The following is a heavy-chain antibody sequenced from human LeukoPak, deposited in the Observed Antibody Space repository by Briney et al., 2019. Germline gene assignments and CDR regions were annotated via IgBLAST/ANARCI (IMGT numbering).Heavy chain of an antibody. J-gene: IGHJ4*02. D-gene: IGHD6-13*01. CDR2: IYYSGST. V-gene: IGHV4-31*03. CDR1: GGSISSGGYY. CDR3: ARATPEGPGIAAAGTFDY. Sequence: SQTLSLTCTVSGGSISSGGYYWSWIRQHPGKGLEWIGYIYYSGSTYYNPSLKSRVTISVDTSKNQFSLKLSSVTAADTAVYYCARATPEGPGIAAAGTFDYCGQGTLVTVSS.